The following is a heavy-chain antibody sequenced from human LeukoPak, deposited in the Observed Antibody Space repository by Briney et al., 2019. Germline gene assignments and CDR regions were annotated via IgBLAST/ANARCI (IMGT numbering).Heavy chain of an antibody. CDR3: AKSGLNRFDY. CDR1: GFTFSSYA. Sequence: GGSLRLSCAASGFTFSSYAMSWVRQAPGKGLEWVSGISGSGGGSGGSTYYADSVKGRFTISRDNSKNTLYLQMNSLRAEDTAVYYCAKSGLNRFDYWGQGTLVTVSS. CDR2: ISGSGGGSGGST. V-gene: IGHV3-23*01. D-gene: IGHD2-15*01. J-gene: IGHJ4*02.